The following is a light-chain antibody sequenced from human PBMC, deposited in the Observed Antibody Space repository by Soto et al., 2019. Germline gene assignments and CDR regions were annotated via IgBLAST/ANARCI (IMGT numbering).Light chain of an antibody. CDR3: QQYDSLPLT. J-gene: IGKJ5*01. CDR2: DVS. Sequence: DIQMTQSPSSVSASVGDRVTITCRASQDISNYLHWFQQKPGKAPQLLIFDVSNLQTGVPSRFSGGGSGTDFALTISSLEPEDIATYYCQQYDSLPLTFGQGTRLEI. CDR1: QDISNY. V-gene: IGKV1-33*01.